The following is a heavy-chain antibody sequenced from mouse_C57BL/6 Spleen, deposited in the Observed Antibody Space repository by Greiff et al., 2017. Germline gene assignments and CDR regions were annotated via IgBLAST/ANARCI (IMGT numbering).Heavy chain of an antibody. J-gene: IGHJ3*01. CDR3: ARWDYDFDAEFAY. CDR1: GYTFTSYW. V-gene: IGHV1-64*01. CDR2: IHPNSGST. D-gene: IGHD2-4*01. Sequence: VQLQQPGAELVKPGDSVKLSCKASGYTFTSYWMHWVKQRPGQGLEWIGMIHPNSGSTNYNEMFKSKATLTVDKSSSTAYMKLSSLTSEDSAVYYCARWDYDFDAEFAYWGQRTLVTVSA.